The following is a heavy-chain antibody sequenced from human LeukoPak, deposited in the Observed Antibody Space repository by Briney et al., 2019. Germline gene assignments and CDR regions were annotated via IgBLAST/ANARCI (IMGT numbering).Heavy chain of an antibody. J-gene: IGHJ4*02. V-gene: IGHV4-34*01. CDR1: GGSFSGYY. CDR2: VNHSGST. D-gene: IGHD3-10*02. CDR3: ARIFDVHGFSFDY. Sequence: SETLSLTCAVYGGSFSGYYWSWIRQPPGKGLEWIGEVNHSGSTNYNPSLKSRVTISVDTSKNQFSLKLSSVTAADTAVYYCARIFDVHGFSFDYWGQGTLVNVSS.